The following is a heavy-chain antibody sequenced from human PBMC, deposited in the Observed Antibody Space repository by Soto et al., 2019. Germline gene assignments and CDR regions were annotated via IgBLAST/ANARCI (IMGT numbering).Heavy chain of an antibody. V-gene: IGHV1-18*01. D-gene: IGHD1-26*01. CDR1: GYTFTSYG. CDR3: ARDLKKVGVGAVNWFDP. Sequence: ASVKVSCKASGYTFTSYGISWVRQAPGQGLEWMGWISAYNGNTNYAQKLQGRVTMTTDTSTSTAYMELRSLRSDDTAVYYCARDLKKVGVGAVNWFDPWGQGTLVTVSS. J-gene: IGHJ5*02. CDR2: ISAYNGNT.